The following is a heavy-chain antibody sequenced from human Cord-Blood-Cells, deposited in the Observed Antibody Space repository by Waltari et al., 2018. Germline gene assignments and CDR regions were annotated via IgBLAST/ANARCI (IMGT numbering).Heavy chain of an antibody. J-gene: IGHJ6*03. V-gene: IGHV4-34*01. D-gene: IGHD3-22*01. Sequence: QVQLQQWGAGLLKPSETLSLTCAVYGGSFSGYYWSWIRQPPGNGLEWIGEINHSGSTNDSPSLKSLVTISVDTSKNKFSRKLSSVTAADTAVYYCAREYYDSSGYYYYYYYYMDVWGKGTTVTVSS. CDR3: AREYYDSSGYYYYYYYYMDV. CDR1: GGSFSGYY. CDR2: INHSGST.